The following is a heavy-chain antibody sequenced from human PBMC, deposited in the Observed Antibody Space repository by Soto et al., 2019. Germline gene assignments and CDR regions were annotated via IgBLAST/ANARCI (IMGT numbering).Heavy chain of an antibody. CDR2: IWYDGRNQ. CDR1: GFIFNDYG. Sequence: QVQLVESGGGVVQPGRSLRLSCIASGFIFNDYGMHWVRQAPGKGLEWVAGIWYDGRNQYYADSVKGRRTISRDNSRNTLSLEVTSLRVEDTAVYYCARGLSRYSDYDVAYGGQGTQVTVSS. V-gene: IGHV3-33*01. J-gene: IGHJ4*02. D-gene: IGHD5-12*01. CDR3: ARGLSRYSDYDVAY.